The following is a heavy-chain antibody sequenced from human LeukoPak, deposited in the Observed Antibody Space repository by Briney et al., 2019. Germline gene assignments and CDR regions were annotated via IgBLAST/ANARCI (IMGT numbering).Heavy chain of an antibody. V-gene: IGHV4-38-2*02. CDR3: ARQKGWFDP. Sequence: SETLSLTCTVSGYSISSGYYWGWVRQPPGKGLEWIGNIYHSGSTYYNPSLKSRVTVSVDTSKNQFSLKLSSVTAADTAVYYCARQKGWFDPWGQGTLVTVSS. CDR1: GYSISSGYY. J-gene: IGHJ5*02. CDR2: IYHSGST.